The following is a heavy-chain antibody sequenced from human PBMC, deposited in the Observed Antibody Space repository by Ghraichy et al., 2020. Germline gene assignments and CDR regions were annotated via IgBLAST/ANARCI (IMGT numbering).Heavy chain of an antibody. Sequence: GGSLRLSCAASGFTFSSYAMSWVRQAPGTGLEWVSAISGSGGSTYYADSVKGRFTISRDNSKNTLYLQMNSLRAEDTAVYYCAKGVPEYYDFWSGPTTYYVDYWGKGTLGNVAA. CDR2: ISGSGGST. D-gene: IGHD3-3*01. V-gene: IGHV3-23*01. J-gene: IGHJ4*02. CDR3: AKGVPEYYDFWSGPTTYYVDY. CDR1: GFTFSSYA.